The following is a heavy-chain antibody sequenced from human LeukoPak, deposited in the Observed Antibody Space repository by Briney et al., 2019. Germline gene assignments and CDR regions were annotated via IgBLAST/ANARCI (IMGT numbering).Heavy chain of an antibody. V-gene: IGHV1-18*01. Sequence: ASVKVSCKASGYTFTSYGISWVRQAPGQGLEWMGWISACNGNTNYAQKLQGRVTMTTDTSTSTAYMELRSLRSDDTAVYYCATVGIAASGTGYYYYMDVWGKGTTVTVSS. CDR1: GYTFTSYG. D-gene: IGHD6-13*01. CDR2: ISACNGNT. CDR3: ATVGIAASGTGYYYYMDV. J-gene: IGHJ6*03.